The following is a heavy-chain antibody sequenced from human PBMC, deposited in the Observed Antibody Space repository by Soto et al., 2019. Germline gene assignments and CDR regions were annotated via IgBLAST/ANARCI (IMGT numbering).Heavy chain of an antibody. V-gene: IGHV2-5*02. Sequence: QITLKESGPTLVRPTQTLTLTCSFSGFSLNTNGMGVGWIRQPPGKALEWLAFIYWDEDKRYSPSLKTRLTVTTVTSKNEVVLTLTNLAPFDTGTYFWAGWNYESGVDGWGQGTTVTVSS. D-gene: IGHD1-7*01. J-gene: IGHJ6*02. CDR1: GFSLNTNGMG. CDR2: IYWDEDK. CDR3: AGWNYESGVDG.